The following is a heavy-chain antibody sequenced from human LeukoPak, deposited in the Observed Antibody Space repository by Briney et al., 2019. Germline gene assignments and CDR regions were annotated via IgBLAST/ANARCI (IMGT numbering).Heavy chain of an antibody. J-gene: IGHJ4*02. CDR2: INPSGGST. D-gene: IGHD6-13*01. CDR1: GYTFTGYY. V-gene: IGHV1-46*01. Sequence: ASVKVSCKASGYTFTGYYMDWVRQAPGQGLEWMGVINPSGGSTSYAQKFQGRVTITRDTSTSTVYMELSSLRSEDTAVYYCARGGGYISSFDYWGQGTLVTVSS. CDR3: ARGGGYISSFDY.